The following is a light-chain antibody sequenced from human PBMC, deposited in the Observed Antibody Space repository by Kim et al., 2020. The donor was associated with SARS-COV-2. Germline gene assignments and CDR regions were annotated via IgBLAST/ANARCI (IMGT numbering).Light chain of an antibody. CDR1: QSVSSD. CDR2: GAS. Sequence: SPGERAPPSCRASQSVSSDLAWYQQKPGQAPRLLIYGASTRATGIPARFSGSGSVTEFTLTISSLQSEDFAVYYCQQYNNWPPITFGQGTRLEIK. V-gene: IGKV3-15*01. CDR3: QQYNNWPPIT. J-gene: IGKJ5*01.